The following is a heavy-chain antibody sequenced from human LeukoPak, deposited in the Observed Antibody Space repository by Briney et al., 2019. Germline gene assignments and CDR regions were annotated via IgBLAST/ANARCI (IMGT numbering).Heavy chain of an antibody. J-gene: IGHJ6*02. CDR2: IWYDGSNK. CDR1: GCTFSGYG. Sequence: GRSLRLSCAASGCTFSGYGMHWVRQAPGKGLEWVAAIWYDGSNKYYADSVKGRFTISRDNSKNTLYLQMNSLRAEDTAVYYCARDRRGPMDVWGQGTTVTVSS. CDR3: ARDRRGPMDV. V-gene: IGHV3-33*01. D-gene: IGHD6-6*01.